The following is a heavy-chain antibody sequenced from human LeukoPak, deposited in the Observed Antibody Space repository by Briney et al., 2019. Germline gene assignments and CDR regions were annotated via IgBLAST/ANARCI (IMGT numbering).Heavy chain of an antibody. CDR1: GFTFSSYG. CDR3: ARDRDGYNPGWFDP. CDR2: IWYDGSNK. V-gene: IGHV3-33*01. D-gene: IGHD5-24*01. J-gene: IGHJ5*02. Sequence: PGGSLRLSRAASGFTFSSYGMHWVRQAPGKGLEWVAVIWYDGSNKYYADSVKGRFTISRDNSKNTLYLQMNSLRAEDTAVYYCARDRDGYNPGWFDPWGQGTLVTVSS.